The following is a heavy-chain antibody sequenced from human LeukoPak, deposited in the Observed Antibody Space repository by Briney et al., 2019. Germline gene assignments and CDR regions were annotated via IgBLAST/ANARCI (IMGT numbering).Heavy chain of an antibody. D-gene: IGHD6-13*01. CDR3: ARRRYSSSWYNYYYMDV. V-gene: IGHV4-34*01. J-gene: IGHJ6*03. Sequence: SETLSLTCAVYGGSFSGYYWSWIRQPPGKGLEWIGEINHSGSTNYNPSLKSRVTISVDTSKNQFSLKLSSVTAADTAVYYCARRRYSSSWYNYYYMDVWGKGTTVTISS. CDR2: INHSGST. CDR1: GGSFSGYY.